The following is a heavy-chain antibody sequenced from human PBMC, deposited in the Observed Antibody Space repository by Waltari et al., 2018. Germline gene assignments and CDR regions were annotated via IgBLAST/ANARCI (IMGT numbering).Heavy chain of an antibody. CDR1: VYSFTDYD. CDR3: TRRREFFGPDY. Sequence: QVQLVQSGPEVKQPGASVKVSCEASVYSFTDYDINWVREAPGQGFEWMGWMNPNSGNTGYAQKFQGRVTMTMNTPTSRAYIELRDLRSDDTAVYYCTRRREFFGPDYWGQGSLVTVSA. V-gene: IGHV1-8*01. CDR2: MNPNSGNT. D-gene: IGHD3-3*01. J-gene: IGHJ4*02.